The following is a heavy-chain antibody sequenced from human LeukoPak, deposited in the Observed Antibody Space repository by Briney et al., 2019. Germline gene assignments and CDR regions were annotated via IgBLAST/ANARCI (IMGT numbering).Heavy chain of an antibody. CDR2: SDGYNGNT. V-gene: IGHV1-18*01. CDR1: GYTFTRKG. CDR3: AREGWGTYSSGPYSFDY. D-gene: IGHD6-19*01. Sequence: GASVKVSCKASGYTFTRKGISWVRQAPGQGLEWRGWSDGYNGNTKYAQKLQGRVTMTTDTSTTTAYMELRSLRSDDTAVYYCAREGWGTYSSGPYSFDYWGQGTLITVSS. J-gene: IGHJ4*02.